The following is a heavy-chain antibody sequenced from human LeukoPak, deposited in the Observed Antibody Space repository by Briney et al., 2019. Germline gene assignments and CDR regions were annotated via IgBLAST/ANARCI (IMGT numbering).Heavy chain of an antibody. D-gene: IGHD1-1*01. J-gene: IGHJ6*02. CDR2: IYYSGST. Sequence: SETLSLTCTVSGGSISSYYRSWIRQPPGKGLEWIGYIYYSGSTNYNPSLKSRVTISVDTSKNQFSLKLSSVTAADTAVYYCARDGKTGTGFFNYYYYGMDVWGQGTTVTVSS. CDR3: ARDGKTGTGFFNYYYYGMDV. CDR1: GGSISSYY. V-gene: IGHV4-59*01.